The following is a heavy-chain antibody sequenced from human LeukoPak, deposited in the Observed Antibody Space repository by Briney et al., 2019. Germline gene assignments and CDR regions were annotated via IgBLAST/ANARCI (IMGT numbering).Heavy chain of an antibody. V-gene: IGHV5-51*01. CDR2: IFPGGSDV. Sequence: GESLKISCKGSGYSFTSNWIAWVRQMPGKGLECMGIIFPGGSDVRYSPSFQGQVTISVDKSSSTAYLQWSSLRASDTAMYFCARDASNHAGMDVWGQGTTVTVSS. CDR1: GYSFTSNW. D-gene: IGHD1-14*01. J-gene: IGHJ6*02. CDR3: ARDASNHAGMDV.